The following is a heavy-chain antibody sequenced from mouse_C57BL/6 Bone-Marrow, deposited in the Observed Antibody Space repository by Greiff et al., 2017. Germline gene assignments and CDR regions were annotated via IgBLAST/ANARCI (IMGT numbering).Heavy chain of an antibody. CDR2: LNPSSGYT. CDR1: GYTFTSYW. V-gene: IGHV1-7*01. J-gene: IGHJ4*01. Sequence: VQLQQSGAELAKPGASVKLSCKASGYTFTSYWMHWVKQRPGPGLEWIGYLNPSSGYTKYNQKFKDKATFTAAKSSSTAYMHLSSLTYEDSAVYYCAIALLYAMDYWGQGTSVTVAS. CDR3: AIALLYAMDY.